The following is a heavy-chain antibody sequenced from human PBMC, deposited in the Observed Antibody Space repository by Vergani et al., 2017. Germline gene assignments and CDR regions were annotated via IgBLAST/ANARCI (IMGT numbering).Heavy chain of an antibody. CDR3: ARDGGEYDKDALDV. Sequence: QVQLQESGPGLVKSSETLSLTCSVSFDSIRNLYFNWIRQPPGKGLEWIGSIHYSENTNYNPSLKTRVTISVDTSKNQFSLTLTSVTAADTAVYYCARDGGEYDKDALDVWGQGTKVTVTS. D-gene: IGHD2-21*01. CDR1: FDSIRNLY. V-gene: IGHV4-59*11. CDR2: IHYSENT. J-gene: IGHJ3*01.